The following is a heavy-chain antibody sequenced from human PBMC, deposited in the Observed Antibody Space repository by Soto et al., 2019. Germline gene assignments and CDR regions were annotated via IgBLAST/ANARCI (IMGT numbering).Heavy chain of an antibody. CDR2: FNAYNGNT. J-gene: IGHJ4*02. Sequence: QVQLVQSGTEVKKPGASVKVSCKASGYTFTSYGISWVRQAPGQGLEWMGWFNAYNGNTHSAQKLQGRVTLTTRTSTSTAYMELRSLRSDDTAVYYCARTRPPIDYWGQGTLVTVSS. V-gene: IGHV1-18*01. CDR1: GYTFTSYG. CDR3: ARTRPPIDY.